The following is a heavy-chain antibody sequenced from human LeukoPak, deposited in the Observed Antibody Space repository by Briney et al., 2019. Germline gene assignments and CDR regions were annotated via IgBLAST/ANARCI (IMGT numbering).Heavy chain of an antibody. CDR3: ARRIFGMVITAFDI. CDR1: GGSISSYY. D-gene: IGHD3-3*01. V-gene: IGHV4-59*01. Sequence: KASETLSLTCTVSGGSISSYYWSWIRQPPGKGLEWIGYIYYSGSTNYNPSLKSRVTISVDTSKNQFSLKLSSVTAADTAVYYCARRIFGMVITAFDIWGQGTMVTVSS. J-gene: IGHJ3*02. CDR2: IYYSGST.